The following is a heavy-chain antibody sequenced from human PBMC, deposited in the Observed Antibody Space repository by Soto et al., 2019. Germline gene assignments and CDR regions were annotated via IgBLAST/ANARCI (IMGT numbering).Heavy chain of an antibody. D-gene: IGHD1-26*01. Sequence: EVQLVESGGSFIQPGGSLRLSCAVSGFSVSRNFVSWIRQAPGKGLEWVSILYSGGTTYYTGSVEGRFTMSGDDSKNTVYLQMKSLRVEDTATYFCARVVLVGATPDYFDHWGQGSLVTVSS. CDR3: ARVVLVGATPDYFDH. V-gene: IGHV3-53*01. J-gene: IGHJ4*01. CDR1: GFSVSRNF. CDR2: LYSGGTT.